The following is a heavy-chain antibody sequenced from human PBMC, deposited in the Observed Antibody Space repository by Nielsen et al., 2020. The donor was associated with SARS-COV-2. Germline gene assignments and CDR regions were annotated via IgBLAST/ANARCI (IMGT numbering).Heavy chain of an antibody. Sequence: SQTLSLTCAISGDSVSSNSAAWNWIRQSPSRGLEWLGRTYYRSKWFNDYAVSVKSRIVINPDTSNNQFSLLLNSVTPEDTAVYYYARGTYSSTWYETGRRYYFDYWGQGTLVTVSS. V-gene: IGHV6-1*01. CDR1: GDSVSSNSAA. J-gene: IGHJ4*02. CDR3: ARGTYSSTWYETGRRYYFDY. CDR2: TYYRSKWFN. D-gene: IGHD6-13*01.